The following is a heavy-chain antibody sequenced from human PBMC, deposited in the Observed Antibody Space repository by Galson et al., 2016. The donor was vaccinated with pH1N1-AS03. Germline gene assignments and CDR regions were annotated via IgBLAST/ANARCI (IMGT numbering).Heavy chain of an antibody. CDR3: ARDPRGPCSSSTCATAYYFGMDV. D-gene: IGHD2-2*01. Sequence: SVKVSCKASGYTFTGLYVHWVRQAPGQGLEWMGWINPNSGVTNYAQKFQAWVTMTRDTSSSTAYMELSGLKSDDTAVYYCARDPRGPCSSSTCATAYYFGMDVWGQGTTVIVSS. CDR1: GYTFTGLY. J-gene: IGHJ6*02. V-gene: IGHV1-2*04. CDR2: INPNSGVT.